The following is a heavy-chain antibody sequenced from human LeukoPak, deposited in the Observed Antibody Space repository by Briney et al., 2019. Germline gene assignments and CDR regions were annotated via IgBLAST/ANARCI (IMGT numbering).Heavy chain of an antibody. Sequence: ASVKVSCKASGYTFTSYGFSWVRQAPGQGLEWMGWISPYNGNTNYAQKLQGRVTMTTDTSTSTAYMELSRLRSDDTAVYYCARGLSSGYYVDAFDIWGQGTMVTVSS. CDR1: GYTFTSYG. V-gene: IGHV1-18*01. CDR2: ISPYNGNT. CDR3: ARGLSSGYYVDAFDI. D-gene: IGHD3-22*01. J-gene: IGHJ3*02.